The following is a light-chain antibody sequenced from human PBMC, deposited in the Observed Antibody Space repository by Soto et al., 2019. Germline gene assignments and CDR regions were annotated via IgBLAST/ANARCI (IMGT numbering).Light chain of an antibody. Sequence: DIQLTQSPSFLSASVGDRVTNTCRASHGIASYLAWYQQKPGKAPNLLIYDASTLQSGVPSRFSGSGSGTEFTLTISSLQPEDFATYYCQQLNDYPFGGGTKVEIK. CDR2: DAS. CDR1: HGIASY. CDR3: QQLNDYP. V-gene: IGKV1-9*01. J-gene: IGKJ4*01.